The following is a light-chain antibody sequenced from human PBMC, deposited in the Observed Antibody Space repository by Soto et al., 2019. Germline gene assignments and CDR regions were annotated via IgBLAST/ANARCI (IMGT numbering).Light chain of an antibody. CDR3: QQYDTLPLT. CDR1: QDISNY. Sequence: DIQMTQSPSSLSASVGDRVTITCQASQDISNYLNWYQQKPGKAPKLLIYDASNLETGVPSRFSGSGSGTDLTFTISNLQPEDIATYYCQQYDTLPLTFGGGTKVEIK. CDR2: DAS. J-gene: IGKJ4*01. V-gene: IGKV1-33*01.